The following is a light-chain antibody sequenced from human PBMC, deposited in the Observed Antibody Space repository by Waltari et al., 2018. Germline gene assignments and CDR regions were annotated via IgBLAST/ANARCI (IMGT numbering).Light chain of an antibody. CDR3: QSADISSSYRV. J-gene: IGLJ3*02. CDR1: ALPKQY. CDR2: KDT. Sequence: SHDLTQPPSVSVSPGQTARITCSGDALPKQYAYWFQKKPGHAPLLVIYKDTERPSGIPERFSGSSSGTTVTLTISGVHAADEADYYCQSADISSSYRVFGGGTKLSVL. V-gene: IGLV3-25*03.